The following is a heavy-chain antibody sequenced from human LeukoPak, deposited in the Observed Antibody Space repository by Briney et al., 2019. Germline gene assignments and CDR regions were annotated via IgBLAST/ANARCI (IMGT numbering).Heavy chain of an antibody. Sequence: GASVKVSCKASGYTFTSYAMHWVRQAPGQRLEWMGWINAGNGNTKYSQKFQGRVTITRDTSASTAYLELSSLRSEDSAVYYCVRTPPNWGADFWGQGTLVTVSS. CDR1: GYTFTSYA. CDR2: INAGNGNT. D-gene: IGHD7-27*01. J-gene: IGHJ4*02. CDR3: VRTPPNWGADF. V-gene: IGHV1-3*01.